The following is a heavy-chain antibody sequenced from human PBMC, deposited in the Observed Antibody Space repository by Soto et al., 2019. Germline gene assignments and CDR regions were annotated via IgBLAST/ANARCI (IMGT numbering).Heavy chain of an antibody. J-gene: IGHJ5*02. CDR1: GFTFTDYY. CDR3: APGQWSYTWFDP. Sequence: PGGSLRLSCAASGFTFTDYYMSWIRQAPGKGLEYVAYISYDSSHTNYADSVKGRVTISRDNAKNSLYLQMNSLRAEDTAVYYCAPGQWSYTWFDPWGQGTLVTVSS. CDR2: ISYDSSHT. D-gene: IGHD6-19*01. V-gene: IGHV3-11*06.